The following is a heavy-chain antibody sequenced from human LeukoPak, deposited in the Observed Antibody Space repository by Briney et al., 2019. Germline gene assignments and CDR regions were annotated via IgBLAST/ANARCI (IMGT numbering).Heavy chain of an antibody. Sequence: ASVKVSCKASGYTFTSYDINWVRQATGQGLEWMGWMNPNSGNTGYAQKFQGRVTITRNTSISTAYMELSSLRSEDTAVYYCARDQYYYDSSGYSLYYFDYWGQGTLVTVSS. CDR1: GYTFTSYD. CDR2: MNPNSGNT. D-gene: IGHD3-22*01. CDR3: ARDQYYYDSSGYSLYYFDY. J-gene: IGHJ4*02. V-gene: IGHV1-8*03.